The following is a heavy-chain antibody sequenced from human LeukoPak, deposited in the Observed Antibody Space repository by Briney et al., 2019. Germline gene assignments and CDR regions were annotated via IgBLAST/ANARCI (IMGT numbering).Heavy chain of an antibody. Sequence: SETLSLTCTVSGGSISSYYWSWMRQPPGKGLEWIGYIYYSGSTNYNPSLESRVTISVDTSKNQFSLKLSSVTAADTAVYYCARSQLPRRYYFDYWGQRTLVTVSS. D-gene: IGHD2-2*01. V-gene: IGHV4-59*01. CDR3: ARSQLPRRYYFDY. CDR1: GGSISSYY. J-gene: IGHJ4*02. CDR2: IYYSGST.